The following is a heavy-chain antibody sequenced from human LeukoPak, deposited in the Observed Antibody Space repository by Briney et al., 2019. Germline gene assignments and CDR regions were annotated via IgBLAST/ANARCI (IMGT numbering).Heavy chain of an antibody. CDR1: GFTFSNSW. Sequence: PGESLILSCAASGFTFSNSWMQWVRQVPGKGLVWVSRINTDGTSTSYADSVRGRFIISRDNAKNTLYLQMNSLRAEDTAVYYCARPQQGGTTRSHGLDVWGQGTTVTVSS. CDR2: INTDGTST. D-gene: IGHD2-2*01. J-gene: IGHJ6*02. CDR3: ARPQQGGTTRSHGLDV. V-gene: IGHV3-74*01.